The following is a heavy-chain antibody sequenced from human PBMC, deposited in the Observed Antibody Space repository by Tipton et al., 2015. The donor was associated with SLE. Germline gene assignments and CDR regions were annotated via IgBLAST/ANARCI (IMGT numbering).Heavy chain of an antibody. J-gene: IGHJ4*02. CDR1: GGSISSSSYY. V-gene: IGHV4-39*07. D-gene: IGHD2-21*01. CDR2: IYYSGST. Sequence: LRLSCTVSGGSISSSSYYWGWIRQPPGKGLEWIGSIYYSGSTYYNPSLKSRVTISVDTSKNQFSLKLSSVTAADTAVYYCARLRVISYYFDYWGQGTRVTVSS. CDR3: ARLRVISYYFDY.